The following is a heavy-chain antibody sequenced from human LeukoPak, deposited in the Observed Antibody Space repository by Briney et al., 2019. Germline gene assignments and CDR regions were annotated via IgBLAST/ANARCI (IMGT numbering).Heavy chain of an antibody. J-gene: IGHJ5*02. CDR2: LYNDGTP. CDR1: GAYIYNFY. V-gene: IGHV4-4*07. CDR3: AKAGGGTFDP. Sequence: SETLSLTCTVSGAYIYNFYWSWIRQPAGKGPEWIGHLYNDGTPKYNPSLKSRVTMPADASKVQFSLTLTSVTAADTAVYYCAKAGGGTFDPWGPGIMVIVSS. D-gene: IGHD3-16*01.